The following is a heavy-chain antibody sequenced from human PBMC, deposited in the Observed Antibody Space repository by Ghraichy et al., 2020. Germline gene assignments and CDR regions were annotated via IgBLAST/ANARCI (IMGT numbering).Heavy chain of an antibody. CDR2: ISYDGSNK. CDR1: GFTFSSYG. J-gene: IGHJ4*02. Sequence: GGSLRLSCAASGFTFSSYGMHWVRQAPGKGLEWVAVISYDGSNKYYADSVKGRFTISRDNSKNTLYLQMNSLRAEDTAVYYCAKDRADSSGYLADYWGQGTLVTVSS. D-gene: IGHD3-22*01. CDR3: AKDRADSSGYLADY. V-gene: IGHV3-30*18.